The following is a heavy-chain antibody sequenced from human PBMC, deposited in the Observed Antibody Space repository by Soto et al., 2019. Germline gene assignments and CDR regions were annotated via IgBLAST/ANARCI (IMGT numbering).Heavy chain of an antibody. V-gene: IGHV4-59*01. CDR1: GGSITGYY. CDR3: VRGYGGYNHYFDS. D-gene: IGHD5-12*01. CDR2: IYFSGTT. Sequence: SETLSLTCSVSGGSITGYYWNWVRQPPGKGLEWIGYIYFSGTTNYNPSLKSRLTISVDTSKNQFSLRLSSVTAAGTAVYYCVRGYGGYNHYFDSWGQGTLVTVSS. J-gene: IGHJ4*02.